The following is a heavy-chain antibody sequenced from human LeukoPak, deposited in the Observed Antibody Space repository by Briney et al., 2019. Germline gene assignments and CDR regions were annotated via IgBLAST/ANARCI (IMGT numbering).Heavy chain of an antibody. V-gene: IGHV3-53*01. CDR2: IYSGDST. CDR1: GFTVSGNY. CDR3: AKYCSGGNCYSGLY. J-gene: IGHJ4*02. Sequence: TGGSLRLSCAASGFTVSGNYMSWVRQAPGKGLEWVSIIYSGDSTYYADSVKGRFTISRDNSKNTLYLQMNSLRAEDTAVYYCAKYCSGGNCYSGLYWGQGTLVTVSS. D-gene: IGHD2-15*01.